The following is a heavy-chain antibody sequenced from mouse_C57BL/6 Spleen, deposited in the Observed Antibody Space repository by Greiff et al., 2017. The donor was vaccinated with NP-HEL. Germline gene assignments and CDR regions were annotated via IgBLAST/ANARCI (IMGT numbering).Heavy chain of an antibody. CDR3: ARVRYYGSPDY. V-gene: IGHV1-64*01. D-gene: IGHD1-1*01. J-gene: IGHJ2*01. CDR2: IHPNSGST. Sequence: QVQLQQPGAELVKPGASVKLSCKASGYTFTSYWMHWVKQRPGQGLEWIGMIHPNSGSTNYNEKFKSKATLTVDKSSSTAYMQLSSLTSEDSAVYYCARVRYYGSPDYWGQGTTLTVSS. CDR1: GYTFTSYW.